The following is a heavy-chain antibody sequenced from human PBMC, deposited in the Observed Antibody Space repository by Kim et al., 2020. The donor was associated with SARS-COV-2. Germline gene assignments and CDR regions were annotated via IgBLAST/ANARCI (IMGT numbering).Heavy chain of an antibody. CDR3: ARNGGGSIVLVVYVAYFDY. J-gene: IGHJ4*02. CDR2: IYYSGST. V-gene: IGHV4-39*01. Sequence: SETLSLTCTVSGGSISSSSYYWGWIRQPPGKGLEWIGSIYYSGSTYYNPSLKSRVTISVDTSKNQFSLKLSSVTAASTAVYYCARNGGGSIVLVVYVAYFDYWGQGTLVTVSS. D-gene: IGHD2-8*02. CDR1: GGSISSSSYY.